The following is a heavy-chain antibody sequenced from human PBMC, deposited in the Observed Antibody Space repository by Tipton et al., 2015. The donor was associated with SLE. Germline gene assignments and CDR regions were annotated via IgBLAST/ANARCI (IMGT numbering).Heavy chain of an antibody. CDR3: ARYYYGSGSYAVY. CDR1: GGSISSYY. V-gene: IGHV4-39*07. CDR2: IYYSGST. Sequence: TLSLTCTVSGGSISSYYWGWIRQPPGKGLQWIGSIYYSGSTYYNPSLKSRVTISVDTSKNQFSLKLSSVTAADTAVYYCARYYYGSGSYAVYWGQGTLVNVSS. J-gene: IGHJ4*02. D-gene: IGHD3-10*01.